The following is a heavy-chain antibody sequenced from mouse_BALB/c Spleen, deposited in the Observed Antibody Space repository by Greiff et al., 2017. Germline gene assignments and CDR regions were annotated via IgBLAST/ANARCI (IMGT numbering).Heavy chain of an antibody. CDR2: IWAGGST. CDR1: GFSLTSYG. CDR3: AREFHNYGAMDY. D-gene: IGHD1-1*02. V-gene: IGHV2-9*02. J-gene: IGHJ4*01. Sequence: QVQLKESGPSLVQPSQSLSITCTVSGFSLTSYGVHWVRQPPGKGLEWLGVIWAGGSTNYNSALMSRLSISKDNSKSQVFLKMNSLQTDDTAMYYGAREFHNYGAMDYWGQGTSVTVSS.